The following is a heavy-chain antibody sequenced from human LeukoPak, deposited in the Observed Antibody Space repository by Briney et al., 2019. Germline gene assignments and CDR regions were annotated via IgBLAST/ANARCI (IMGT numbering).Heavy chain of an antibody. CDR2: IYYSGST. Sequence: PSETLSLTCTVSGGSISSSSDYWGWIRQPPGKGLEWIGSIYYSGSTYYNPSLKSRVTISVDTSKNQFSLKLSSVTAADTAVYYCARHRTALLVYSGSYLRGGGNWFDPWGQGTLVTVSS. CDR3: ARHRTALLVYSGSYLRGGGNWFDP. CDR1: GGSISSSSDY. V-gene: IGHV4-39*01. J-gene: IGHJ5*02. D-gene: IGHD1-26*01.